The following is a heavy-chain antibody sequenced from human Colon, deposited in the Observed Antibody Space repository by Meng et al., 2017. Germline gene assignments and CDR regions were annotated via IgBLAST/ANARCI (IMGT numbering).Heavy chain of an antibody. Sequence: GESLKISCAASGFTFSSYAMHWVRQAPGKGLEWVAVISYDGSNKYYADSVKGRFTISRDNSKNTLYLQMNSLRAEDTAVYYCARESYSSSWYGSRWGQGTLVTVSS. D-gene: IGHD6-13*01. CDR1: GFTFSSYA. CDR3: ARESYSSSWYGSR. V-gene: IGHV3-30*04. CDR2: ISYDGSNK. J-gene: IGHJ4*02.